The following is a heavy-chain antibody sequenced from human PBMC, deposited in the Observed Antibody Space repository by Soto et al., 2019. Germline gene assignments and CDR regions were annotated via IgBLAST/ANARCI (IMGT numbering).Heavy chain of an antibody. D-gene: IGHD2-15*01. V-gene: IGHV3-23*01. CDR3: AKRRGAGGHFDY. J-gene: IGHJ4*02. CDR2: VSIGGST. Sequence: DVQLLESGGGLVQPEGSLRLSCAASGFTFSSKAMGWVRQGPGKGLEWVAVVSIGGSTHYADSVRGRFTISRDNSKNTLSLQMNSLTAEDTAVYFCAKRRGAGGHFDYWGQGALVTVSS. CDR1: GFTFSSKA.